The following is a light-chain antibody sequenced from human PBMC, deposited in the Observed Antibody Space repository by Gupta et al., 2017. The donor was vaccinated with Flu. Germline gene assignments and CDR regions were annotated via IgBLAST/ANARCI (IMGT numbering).Light chain of an antibody. Sequence: QSVLAQPPSASGTPGQRVTITCSGSSSNIGSNAVNWYQQVPGTSPKLPIYGSNQRPSGVPDRFAGSKSGTSASLAIRGLQSEDEADYYCATWDDSLNGHYVFGTGTKVTVL. CDR1: SSNIGSNA. J-gene: IGLJ1*01. V-gene: IGLV1-44*01. CDR2: GSN. CDR3: ATWDDSLNGHYV.